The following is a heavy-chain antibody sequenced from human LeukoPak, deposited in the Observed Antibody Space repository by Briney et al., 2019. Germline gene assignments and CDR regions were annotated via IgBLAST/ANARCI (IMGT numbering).Heavy chain of an antibody. D-gene: IGHD6-19*01. Sequence: GGSLRLSCTASGCNFGSDAMHWVRQAPGKGLEWVAFIWYDGSNDHYADSVKGRFTISRDNSKNTVCLQMNSLRVEDTAVYYCARDPSGSGWSLNYWGQGTLVTVSS. CDR2: IWYDGSND. J-gene: IGHJ4*02. CDR3: ARDPSGSGWSLNY. V-gene: IGHV3-33*01. CDR1: GCNFGSDA.